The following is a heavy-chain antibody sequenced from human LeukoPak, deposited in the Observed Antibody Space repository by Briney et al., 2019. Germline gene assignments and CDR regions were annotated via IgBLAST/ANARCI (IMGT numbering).Heavy chain of an antibody. CDR1: GFTFSSYW. J-gene: IGHJ4*02. V-gene: IGHV3-7*01. D-gene: IGHD3-22*01. CDR3: ARDYYDSSGYYYFDY. Sequence: PGGSLRLSCAASGFTFSSYWMSWVRQAPGKGLEWVANIKQDGSEKYYVDSVKGRFTISRDNAKNSLYPQMNSLRAEDTAVYYCARDYYDSSGYYYFDYWGQGTLVTVSS. CDR2: IKQDGSEK.